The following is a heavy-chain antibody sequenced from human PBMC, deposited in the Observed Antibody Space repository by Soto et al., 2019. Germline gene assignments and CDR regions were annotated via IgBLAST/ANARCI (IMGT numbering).Heavy chain of an antibody. CDR2: ISGSGDIT. D-gene: IGHD1-26*01. V-gene: IGHV3-23*04. CDR1: GFTFSTSS. Sequence: EVQVVESGGDLVQPGGSLRLTCSVSGFTFSTSSMNWVRQAPGKALEWVSSISGSGDITYYADSVKGRFTTSRDNSKSTVYLQRNRLRVEDTAVYLCAKGWETSIADAFDIWGQGTMVTVSS. CDR3: AKGWETSIADAFDI. J-gene: IGHJ3*02.